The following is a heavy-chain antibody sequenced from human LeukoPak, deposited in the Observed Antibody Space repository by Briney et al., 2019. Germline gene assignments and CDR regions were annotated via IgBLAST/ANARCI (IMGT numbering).Heavy chain of an antibody. CDR1: GGSISSGGYS. J-gene: IGHJ2*01. CDR3: ARESSGDYACRYFDL. Sequence: PSETLSLTCAVSGGSISSGGYSWSWIRQPPGKGLEWIGYIYHSGSTYYNPSLKSRVTISVDRSKNQFSLKVSSVTAADTAVYYCARESSGDYACRYFDLWGRGTLVTVSS. CDR2: IYHSGST. D-gene: IGHD4-17*01. V-gene: IGHV4-30-2*01.